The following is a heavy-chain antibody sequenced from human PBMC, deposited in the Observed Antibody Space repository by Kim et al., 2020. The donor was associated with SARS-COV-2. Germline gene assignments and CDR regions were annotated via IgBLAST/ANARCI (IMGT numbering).Heavy chain of an antibody. V-gene: IGHV3-21*01. CDR2: ISSSSSYI. J-gene: IGHJ5*02. Sequence: GGSLRLSCGASGFTFSSYSMNWVRQAPGKGLEWVSSISSSSSYIYYADSVKGRFTISRDNAKNSLYLQMNSLRAEDTAVYYCARDKTMSSGWYVELNWFDPWGQGTLVTVSS. CDR3: ARDKTMSSGWYVELNWFDP. CDR1: GFTFSSYS. D-gene: IGHD6-19*01.